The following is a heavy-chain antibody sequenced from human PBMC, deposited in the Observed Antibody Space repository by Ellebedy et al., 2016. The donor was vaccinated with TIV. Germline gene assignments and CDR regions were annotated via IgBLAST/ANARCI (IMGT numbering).Heavy chain of an antibody. J-gene: IGHJ4*02. CDR3: ARGASGSYPLPLDY. V-gene: IGHV1-46*01. D-gene: IGHD1-26*01. CDR1: GYTFTSHY. CDR2: INPSRGTT. Sequence: ASVKVSXXASGYTFTSHYIHWVRQAPGQGLEWMGMINPSRGTTDYAQNFQGRVTMTRDTSTSTVYMELRSLRSDDTAVYYCARGASGSYPLPLDYWGQGTLVTVSS.